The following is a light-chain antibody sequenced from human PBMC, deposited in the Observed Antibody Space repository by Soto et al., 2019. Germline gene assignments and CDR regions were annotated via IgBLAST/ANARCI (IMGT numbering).Light chain of an antibody. CDR1: QSVTTSF. CDR3: QHYARSPT. CDR2: AAS. J-gene: IGKJ1*01. Sequence: EIVLTHSPGTLSLSPGERATLSCRASQSVTTSFLAWYQQKPGQAPRLLIYAASSRATGIPDRFSGSGSGTDFTLTISRLEPEDFAVYYRQHYARSPTFGQGTKVDIK. V-gene: IGKV3-20*01.